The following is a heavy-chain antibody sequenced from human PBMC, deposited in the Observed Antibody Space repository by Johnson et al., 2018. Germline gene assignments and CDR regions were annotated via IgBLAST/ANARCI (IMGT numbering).Heavy chain of an antibody. D-gene: IGHD5-18*01. J-gene: IGHJ6*02. CDR2: IIPIFGPA. V-gene: IGHV1-69*01. CDR3: TQYSYGYAYYYYYGMDV. Sequence: QVQLLESGAEVKKPGSSVKVSCKASGGTFSSYAISWVRPAPGQGLEWMGGIIPIFGPATYAQKFQGRVTFTADESTSTAYLELSSLRLEDTAVYYCTQYSYGYAYYYYYGMDVWGQGTTVTVSS. CDR1: GGTFSSYA.